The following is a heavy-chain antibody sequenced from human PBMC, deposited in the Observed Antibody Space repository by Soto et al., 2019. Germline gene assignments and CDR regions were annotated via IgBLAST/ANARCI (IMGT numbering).Heavy chain of an antibody. CDR3: ARAVNWNEFDP. J-gene: IGHJ5*02. CDR1: GFTFRDYY. D-gene: IGHD1-1*01. CDR2: IHSSGTTI. Sequence: QVQLVASGGGLVKPGGSLRLSCAASGFTFRDYYMSWIRQAPGKGLEWVSYIHSSGTTIYYADSVKGRFTISRDSAKNSLYLQMNSLRAEDTAIDYCARAVNWNEFDPCGQGTLVAVSA. V-gene: IGHV3-11*01.